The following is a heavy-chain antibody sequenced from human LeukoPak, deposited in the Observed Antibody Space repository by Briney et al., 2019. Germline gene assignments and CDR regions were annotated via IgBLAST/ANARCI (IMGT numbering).Heavy chain of an antibody. CDR2: ISSNGGST. J-gene: IGHJ6*02. Sequence: GGSLRLSCAASGFTFSSYAMHWVRQAPGKGLEYVSAISSNGGSTYYAHSVKGRFTISRDNSKNTLYLQMGSLRAEDMAVYYCARDPGMGATKYYYYYGMDVWGQGTTVTVSS. CDR1: GFTFSSYA. V-gene: IGHV3-64*01. D-gene: IGHD1-26*01. CDR3: ARDPGMGATKYYYYYGMDV.